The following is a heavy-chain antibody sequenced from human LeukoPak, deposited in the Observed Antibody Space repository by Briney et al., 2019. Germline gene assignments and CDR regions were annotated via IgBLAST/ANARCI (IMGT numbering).Heavy chain of an antibody. CDR3: AKDIGSQSTYYFDY. CDR1: GFTFTSYA. V-gene: IGHV3-23*01. D-gene: IGHD2-2*01. CDR2: FSGSGSST. Sequence: GGSLRLSCAASGFTFTSYAMSWVRQAPGKGLEWVSVFSGSGSSTYYADSVKGRFTISRDNSKNTLYLQMNSLRAEDTAVYYRAKDIGSQSTYYFDYWGQGTLVTVSS. J-gene: IGHJ4*02.